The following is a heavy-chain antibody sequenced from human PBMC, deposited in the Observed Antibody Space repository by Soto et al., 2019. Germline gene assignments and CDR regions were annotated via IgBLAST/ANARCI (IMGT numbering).Heavy chain of an antibody. V-gene: IGHV3-21*01. CDR1: GFTFSSYS. CDR2: ISSSSSYI. D-gene: IGHD6-13*01. Sequence: GGSLRLSCAASGFTFSSYSMNWVRQAPGKGLEWVSSISSSSSYIYYADSVKGRFTISRDNAKNSLYLQMNSLRAEDTAVYYCARARQQLEQGKYYYYGMDVWGQGTTVTVSS. CDR3: ARARQQLEQGKYYYYGMDV. J-gene: IGHJ6*02.